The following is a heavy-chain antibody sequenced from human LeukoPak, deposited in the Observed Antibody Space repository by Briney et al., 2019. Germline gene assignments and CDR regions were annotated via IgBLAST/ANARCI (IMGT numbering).Heavy chain of an antibody. Sequence: GGSLRLSCAASGFTFSSYEMNWVRQAPGKGLEWVTFIRSDGSNKYYADSVKGRFTISRDNSKNTLYLQMNTLIADDTAVYYCTRQPSGGAMTRPYDAFDIWGQGTMVTVSS. J-gene: IGHJ3*02. CDR3: TRQPSGGAMTRPYDAFDI. D-gene: IGHD2-2*01. V-gene: IGHV3-30*02. CDR1: GFTFSSYE. CDR2: IRSDGSNK.